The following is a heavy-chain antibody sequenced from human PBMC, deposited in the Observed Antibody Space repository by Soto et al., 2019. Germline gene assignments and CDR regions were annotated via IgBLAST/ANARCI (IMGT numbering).Heavy chain of an antibody. Sequence: RASVKVSCKASGYTFTSYAMHWVRQAPGQRLEWMGWINAGNGNTKYSQKFQGRVTITRDTSASTAYMELSSLRSEDTAVYYCASRGVVAATGYYYYGMDVWGQGTTVTVSS. D-gene: IGHD2-15*01. CDR3: ASRGVVAATGYYYYGMDV. CDR2: INAGNGNT. J-gene: IGHJ6*02. CDR1: GYTFTSYA. V-gene: IGHV1-3*01.